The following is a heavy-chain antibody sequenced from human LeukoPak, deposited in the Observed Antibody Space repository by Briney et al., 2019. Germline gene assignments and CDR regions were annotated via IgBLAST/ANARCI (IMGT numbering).Heavy chain of an antibody. Sequence: SQTLSLTCTVSGGSISSGDYYWSWIRQPPGKGLEWIGYIYYSGSTYYNPSLKSRVTISVDTSKNQFSLKLSSVTAADTAVYYCARWTGLSDAFDIWGQETMVTVSS. J-gene: IGHJ3*02. CDR1: GGSISSGDYY. CDR3: ARWTGLSDAFDI. V-gene: IGHV4-30-4*08. CDR2: IYYSGST. D-gene: IGHD3/OR15-3a*01.